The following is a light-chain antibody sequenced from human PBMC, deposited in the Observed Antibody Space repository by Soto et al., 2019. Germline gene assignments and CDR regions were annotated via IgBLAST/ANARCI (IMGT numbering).Light chain of an antibody. Sequence: QSVLTQPPSASATPGQRVTISCSGSTSNIGSNYVYWYQQLPGTAPKLLIYRNDQRPSGVPDRFSGSKSGTSASLAISGLRSEDEASYYCAAWDASLSGVVFGGGTKLTVL. CDR1: TSNIGSNY. J-gene: IGLJ2*01. CDR3: AAWDASLSGVV. V-gene: IGLV1-47*01. CDR2: RND.